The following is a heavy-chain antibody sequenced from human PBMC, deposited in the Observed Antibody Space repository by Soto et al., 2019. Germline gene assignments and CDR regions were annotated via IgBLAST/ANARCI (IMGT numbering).Heavy chain of an antibody. J-gene: IGHJ4*02. V-gene: IGHV4-4*02. D-gene: IGHD3-22*01. CDR2: IYHSGST. Sequence: PSETLSLTCVVSGNSISTTNWWSWVRQSPGKGLEWIGEIYHSGSTNYNPSLKSRVTMSVDKSKNQFSLKLSAVTAADTAVYYCARDVGYHYDGSPSGQFDFWGQGTLVTVSS. CDR3: ARDVGYHYDGSPSGQFDF. CDR1: GNSISTTNW.